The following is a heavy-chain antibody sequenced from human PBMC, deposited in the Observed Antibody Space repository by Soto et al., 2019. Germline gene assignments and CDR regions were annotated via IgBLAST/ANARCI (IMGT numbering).Heavy chain of an antibody. CDR3: ATWHEREHAFDV. V-gene: IGHV3-53*01. Sequence: DVQLVESGGGLIQPGESLRLSCAAFGLTISGKKYVAWVRQAPGKGLEWVSALYDVDGSFYADSVTGRFTTSSDSSKTPVSLQMNDLRPDDTAVYYCATWHEREHAFDVWGQGTTVTISS. CDR1: GLTISGKKY. J-gene: IGHJ3*01. CDR2: LYDVDGS. D-gene: IGHD1-1*01.